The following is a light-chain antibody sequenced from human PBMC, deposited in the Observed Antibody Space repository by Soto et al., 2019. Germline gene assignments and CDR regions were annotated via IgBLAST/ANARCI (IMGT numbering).Light chain of an antibody. J-gene: IGLJ2*01. V-gene: IGLV2-23*01. Sequence: QSALTQPASVSGSPGQSITISCTGTSSDVGSYKFVSWYQQHPGKAPKLMIYEGSKRPSGVSNRFSGSKSGNTASLTISGLQAEDEADYYCCSYAGSGVVFGGGTKLTVL. CDR3: CSYAGSGVV. CDR2: EGS. CDR1: SSDVGSYKF.